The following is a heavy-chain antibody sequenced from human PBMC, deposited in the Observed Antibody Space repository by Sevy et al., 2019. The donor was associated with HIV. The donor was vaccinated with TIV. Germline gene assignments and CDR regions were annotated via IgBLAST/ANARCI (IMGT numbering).Heavy chain of an antibody. V-gene: IGHV3-74*01. J-gene: IGHJ4*02. D-gene: IGHD6-19*01. CDR3: ARGSYSSGWYELFDY. Sequence: GGSLRLSCAASGFTFSSYWMHWVRQAPGKGLVWVSRINSDGSRTSYADSVKGRFTISRDNAKNTLYLQMNSLRAEDTAVYYCARGSYSSGWYELFDYWGQGTLVTVSS. CDR2: INSDGSRT. CDR1: GFTFSSYW.